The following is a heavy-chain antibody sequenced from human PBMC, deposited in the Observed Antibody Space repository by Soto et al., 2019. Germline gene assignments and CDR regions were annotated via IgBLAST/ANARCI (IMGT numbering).Heavy chain of an antibody. Sequence: QVQLQQWGAGLLKPSETLSLTCAVYGGSFSGYYWSWIRQPPGKGLEWIGEINHSGSTNYNPSLKSRVTISVDTSKNQFSLKLSSVTAADMAVYYCARGPYDYIWGSYRSLDAFDIWGQGTMVTVSS. CDR1: GGSFSGYY. CDR2: INHSGST. CDR3: ARGPYDYIWGSYRSLDAFDI. D-gene: IGHD3-16*02. J-gene: IGHJ3*02. V-gene: IGHV4-34*01.